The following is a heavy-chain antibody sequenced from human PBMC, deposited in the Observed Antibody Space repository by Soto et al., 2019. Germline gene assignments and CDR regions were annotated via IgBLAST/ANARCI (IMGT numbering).Heavy chain of an antibody. CDR2: INHSGST. CDR3: ASLGIVPAAIRNHNWFDP. Sequence: PSETLSLTCAVYGGSFSGYYWSWIRQPPGKGLEWIGEINHSGSTNYSPSLKIRVTIAVDTSKNQFSLKLSSVTAADTAVYYCASLGIVPAAIRNHNWFDPWGEGTPVTVCS. V-gene: IGHV4-34*01. J-gene: IGHJ5*02. CDR1: GGSFSGYY. D-gene: IGHD2-2*02.